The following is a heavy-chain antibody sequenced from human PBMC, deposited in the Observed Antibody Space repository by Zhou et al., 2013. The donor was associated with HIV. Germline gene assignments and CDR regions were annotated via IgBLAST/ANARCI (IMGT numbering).Heavy chain of an antibody. J-gene: IGHJ5*02. D-gene: IGHD3-22*01. V-gene: IGHV1-18*01. CDR1: GYTFTNYG. CDR2: ISGYKSDLR. Sequence: QVQLVQSGAEVKTPGASVRISCKTSGYTFTNYGVNWVRQAPGQGLEWMGWISGYKSDLRFYAQSVLGRFSMTRNTSIGTAYMELSSLRSEDTALYYCARAPSRYYPPWGQGTLVTVSS. CDR3: ARAPSRYYPP.